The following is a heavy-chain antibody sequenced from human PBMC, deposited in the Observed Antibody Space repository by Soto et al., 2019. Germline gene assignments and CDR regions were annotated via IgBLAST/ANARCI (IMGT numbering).Heavy chain of an antibody. CDR2: IGTAGDT. CDR1: GFTFSSYD. Sequence: GGSLRLSCAASGFTFSSYDMHWVRQATGKGLEWVSAIGTAGDTYYPGSVKGRFTISRENAKNSLYLQMNSLRAEDTAVYYCAIGYSGYDLGTNWFDPWGQGTLVTVSS. V-gene: IGHV3-13*01. J-gene: IGHJ5*02. D-gene: IGHD5-12*01. CDR3: AIGYSGYDLGTNWFDP.